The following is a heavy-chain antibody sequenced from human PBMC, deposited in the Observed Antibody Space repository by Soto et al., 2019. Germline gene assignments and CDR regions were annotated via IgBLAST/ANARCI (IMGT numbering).Heavy chain of an antibody. Sequence: PSETLSLTCAVSGGSISSGGYSWSWIRQPPGKGLEWIGYMYHSGSTYYNPSLKSRVTISIDRSKNQFSLKLSSVTAADTAVYYCARGGTTAVRKGAGFDYYYYGMDVWGQGTTVTVSS. D-gene: IGHD1-1*01. V-gene: IGHV4-30-2*01. CDR2: MYHSGST. J-gene: IGHJ6*02. CDR1: GGSISSGGYS. CDR3: ARGGTTAVRKGAGFDYYYYGMDV.